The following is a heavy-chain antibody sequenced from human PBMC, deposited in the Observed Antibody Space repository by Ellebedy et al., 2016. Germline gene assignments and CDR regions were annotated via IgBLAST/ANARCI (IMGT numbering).Heavy chain of an antibody. CDR2: LSGSGSYT. D-gene: IGHD6-13*01. V-gene: IGHV3-23*01. Sequence: GESLKISCAASGFTFSDYAMSWVRQVPGKGLEWVSLLSGSGSYTYYADSVKGRFTISRDNSKNNLFLEMNSLRVEDTAIYYCAKQPQLAPYFYYYYGIDVWGQGTTATVSS. CDR1: GFTFSDYA. CDR3: AKQPQLAPYFYYYYGIDV. J-gene: IGHJ6*02.